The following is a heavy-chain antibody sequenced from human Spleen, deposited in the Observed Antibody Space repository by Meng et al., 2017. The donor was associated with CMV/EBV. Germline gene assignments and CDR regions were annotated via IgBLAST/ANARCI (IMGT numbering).Heavy chain of an antibody. CDR3: AKDWGPAGTSFDR. J-gene: IGHJ4*02. D-gene: IGHD3-16*01. CDR1: GFMFSNYG. V-gene: IGHV3-30*02. Sequence: GSGFMFSNYGMIWVRQAPGKGLEWVAFIRFDGGNKNYADSMKGRFAISRDNSKNTLYLQMNSLTIEDSAVYYCAKDWGPAGTSFDRWGQGAAVTVSS. CDR2: IRFDGGNK.